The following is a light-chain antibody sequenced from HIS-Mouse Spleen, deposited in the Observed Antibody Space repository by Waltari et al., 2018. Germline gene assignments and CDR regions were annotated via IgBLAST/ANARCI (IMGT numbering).Light chain of an antibody. V-gene: IGLV3-10*01. Sequence: SYELTQPPSVSVSPGQTASITCSGDALPKKYAYWYQQKSGQAPVLVIYEDSKRPSGIPERFSCSSSGTMATLTISGAQVEDEADYYCYSTDSSGNHRVFGGGTKLTVL. CDR3: YSTDSSGNHRV. CDR2: EDS. J-gene: IGLJ2*01. CDR1: ALPKKY.